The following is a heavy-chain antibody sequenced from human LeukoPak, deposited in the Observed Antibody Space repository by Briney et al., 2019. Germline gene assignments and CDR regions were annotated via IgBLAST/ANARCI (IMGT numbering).Heavy chain of an antibody. Sequence: PGGSLRLSCAASGFTFSSYAMHWVRQAPGKGLEWVAFIRYDGSSENYADSVKGRFTISRDNSNNTLYLQMNSLRAEDTAVYYCAKDVGTYYSFDYWGQGTLVTVSS. CDR2: IRYDGSSE. J-gene: IGHJ4*02. V-gene: IGHV3-30*02. D-gene: IGHD1-26*01. CDR3: AKDVGTYYSFDY. CDR1: GFTFSSYA.